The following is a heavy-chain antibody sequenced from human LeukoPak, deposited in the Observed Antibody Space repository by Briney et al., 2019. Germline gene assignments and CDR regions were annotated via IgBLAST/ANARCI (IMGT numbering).Heavy chain of an antibody. CDR3: AKDLAAVTVAGTHWFDP. J-gene: IGHJ5*02. V-gene: IGHV3-23*01. Sequence: GGSLRLSCAASGFTFSSYAMSWVRQAPGKGLEWVSAISGSGGSTYYADSVKGRFTISRDNSKNTLYLQMNSLRAEDTAVYYCAKDLAAVTVAGTHWFDPWGQGTLVTVSS. CDR2: ISGSGGST. D-gene: IGHD6-19*01. CDR1: GFTFSSYA.